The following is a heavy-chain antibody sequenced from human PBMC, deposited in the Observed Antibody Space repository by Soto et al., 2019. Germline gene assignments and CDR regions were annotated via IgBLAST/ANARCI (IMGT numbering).Heavy chain of an antibody. CDR3: ARIRLGSSGWYDLGLDY. J-gene: IGHJ4*02. V-gene: IGHV2-26*01. D-gene: IGHD6-19*01. CDR1: GFSLRNTRVG. CDR2: IFSNDEK. Sequence: QVTLKESGPVLVKPTETLTLTCTVSGFSLRNTRVGMTWIRQPPGKALEWLAHIFSNDEKSYSTSLKTRLTISKDTSKSQVVLTMANMDPVDTATYYYARIRLGSSGWYDLGLDYWGQGALVTVSS.